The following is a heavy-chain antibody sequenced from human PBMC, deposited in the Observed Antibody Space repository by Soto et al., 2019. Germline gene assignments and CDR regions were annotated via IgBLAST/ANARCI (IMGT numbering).Heavy chain of an antibody. CDR2: ISSYNGNT. CDR3: ARKYSSGWALWFDP. Sequence: GASVKVYCKASCYTFTSYVIIWVRQAPGQGLELMGWISSYNGNTNYAQKLQGRVTMTTDTSTSTAYMELRSLRSDDTAVYYCARKYSSGWALWFDPWGQGTLVTVSS. CDR1: CYTFTSYV. V-gene: IGHV1-18*01. J-gene: IGHJ5*02. D-gene: IGHD6-19*01.